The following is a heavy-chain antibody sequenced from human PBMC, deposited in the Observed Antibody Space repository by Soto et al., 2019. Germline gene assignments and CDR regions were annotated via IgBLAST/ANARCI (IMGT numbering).Heavy chain of an antibody. CDR1: GGSVITDY. J-gene: IGHJ4*02. D-gene: IGHD6-19*01. Sequence: SEPLCLPSTVAGGSVITDYGSWIRQPPGKGLEWIGYVHNSGSTDYNPSLKSRVTISVDTSKTHFSLKLSSVTAADTAVYYCAREPYYSGWFQFWGQGILVTVSS. V-gene: IGHV4-59*02. CDR2: VHNSGST. CDR3: AREPYYSGWFQF.